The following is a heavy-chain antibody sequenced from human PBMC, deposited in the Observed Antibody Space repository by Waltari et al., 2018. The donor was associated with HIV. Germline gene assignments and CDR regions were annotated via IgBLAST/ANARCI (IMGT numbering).Heavy chain of an antibody. Sequence: EVQLVESGGGLVQPGGSLRLSWAASGFTFSSNWMSWVRQAPGKGLEGVANIKQAGSEKYYFDSVNGRFTISRDNAKNSLYLQMNSLRAEDTAVYYCARDYNWNRWGYFDLWGRGTLVTVSS. CDR2: IKQAGSEK. CDR1: GFTFSSNW. J-gene: IGHJ2*01. V-gene: IGHV3-7*01. CDR3: ARDYNWNRWGYFDL. D-gene: IGHD1-20*01.